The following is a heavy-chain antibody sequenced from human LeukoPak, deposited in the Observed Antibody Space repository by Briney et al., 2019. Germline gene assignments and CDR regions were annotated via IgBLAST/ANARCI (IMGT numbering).Heavy chain of an antibody. D-gene: IGHD5-12*01. J-gene: IGHJ4*02. V-gene: IGHV3-21*04. CDR3: ARRSYSGYGPPDY. CDR1: GFTFSSYS. Sequence: GGSLRLSCAASGFTFSSYSMNWVRQAPGKGLEWVSSISSSSSYIYYADSVKGRFTISRDNSKNTLYLQMNSLRAEDTAVYYCARRSYSGYGPPDYWGQGTLVTVSS. CDR2: ISSSSSYI.